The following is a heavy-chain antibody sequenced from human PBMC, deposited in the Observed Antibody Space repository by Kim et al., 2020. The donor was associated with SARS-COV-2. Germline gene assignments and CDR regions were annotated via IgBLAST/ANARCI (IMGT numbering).Heavy chain of an antibody. Sequence: GGSLRLSCAASGFTFSNYAMSWVRQAPGKGLEWVSAINGGGSSTYYADSVKGRFTISRDNSKNTLYLQMNSLRAEDTAVYYRAKTPRVVVIPFFDYWGQGTLVTVSS. CDR3: AKTPRVVVIPFFDY. D-gene: IGHD3-22*01. V-gene: IGHV3-23*01. J-gene: IGHJ4*02. CDR1: GFTFSNYA. CDR2: INGGGSST.